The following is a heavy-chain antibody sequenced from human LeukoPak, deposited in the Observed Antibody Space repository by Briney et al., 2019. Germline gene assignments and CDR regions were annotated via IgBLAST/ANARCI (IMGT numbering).Heavy chain of an antibody. D-gene: IGHD1-26*01. CDR3: ARGEWELDAFDI. CDR2: IYYSGST. Sequence: SETLSLTCTVSGGSISNYYWTWIRQPPGKGLEWIGYIYYSGSTNYNPSLKSRVTISVDTSKNQFSLKLSSVTAADTAVYYCARGEWELDAFDIWGQGTMVTVSS. J-gene: IGHJ3*02. V-gene: IGHV4-59*01. CDR1: GGSISNYY.